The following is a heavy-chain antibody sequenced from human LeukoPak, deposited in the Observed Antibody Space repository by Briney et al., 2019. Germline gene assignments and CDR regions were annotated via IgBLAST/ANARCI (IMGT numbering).Heavy chain of an antibody. Sequence: GGSLRLSCAGSGFSFSSFAMTWVRQAPGKGLEWVSTIYGGGTNTFYADSVKGRFAISRDDSKNVQFLEMDSLRPEDTAVYFCAKRITEAAGIYFDSWGQGTLVTVSS. V-gene: IGHV3-23*01. D-gene: IGHD6-19*01. CDR1: GFSFSSFA. J-gene: IGHJ4*02. CDR2: IYGGGTNT. CDR3: AKRITEAAGIYFDS.